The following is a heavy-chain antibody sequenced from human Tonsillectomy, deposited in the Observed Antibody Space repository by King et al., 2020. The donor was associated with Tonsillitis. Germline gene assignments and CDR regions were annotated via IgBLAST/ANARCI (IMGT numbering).Heavy chain of an antibody. J-gene: IGHJ6*03. CDR1: GFSFSTYS. Sequence: VQLVESGGGLVQPGGSLRLSCAASGFSFSTYSMNWVRQAPGKGLEWVSYISSSGSTIYHADSVKGRFTISRDKAKNSLYLQMNSLRAEDTAVYSCARDVGSSYYYYYMDVWGKGTTVTVSS. CDR3: ARDVGSSYYYYYMDV. D-gene: IGHD1-26*01. CDR2: ISSSGSTI. V-gene: IGHV3-48*01.